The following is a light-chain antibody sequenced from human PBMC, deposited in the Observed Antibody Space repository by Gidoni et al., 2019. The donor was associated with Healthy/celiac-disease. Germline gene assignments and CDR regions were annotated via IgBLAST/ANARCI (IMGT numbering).Light chain of an antibody. J-gene: IGLJ2*01. Sequence: QSVLTQPPSASGTPGQRVTISCSGSSSNIGRNYVYWYQQLPGTPPKLLIYRNNQRPSGVPDRFSGSKSGTSASLAISGLRSEDEADYYCAAWDDSLSGVVFGGGTKLTVL. CDR3: AAWDDSLSGVV. CDR1: SSNIGRNY. V-gene: IGLV1-47*01. CDR2: RNN.